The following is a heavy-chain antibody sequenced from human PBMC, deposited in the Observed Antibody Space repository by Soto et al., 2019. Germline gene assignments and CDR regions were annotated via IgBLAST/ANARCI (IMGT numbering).Heavy chain of an antibody. V-gene: IGHV4-34*01. CDR2: INHSGST. Sequence: SETLSLTCAVYGGSFSGYYWSWIRQPPGKGLEWIGEINHSGSTNYSPSLKSRVTISVDTSKNQFSLKLSSVTAADTAVYYCARPSIAAAYDYWGQGTLVTVSS. CDR1: GGSFSGYY. D-gene: IGHD6-13*01. CDR3: ARPSIAAAYDY. J-gene: IGHJ4*02.